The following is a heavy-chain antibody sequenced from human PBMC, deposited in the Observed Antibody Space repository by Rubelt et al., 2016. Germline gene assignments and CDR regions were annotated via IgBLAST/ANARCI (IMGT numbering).Heavy chain of an antibody. CDR1: GFTFSSYG. CDR2: ISYDGSNK. D-gene: IGHD7-27*01. CDR3: ARQLTGDPSGRYYYYGMDV. Sequence: QVQLVESGGGVVQPGRSLRLSCAASGFTFSSYGMHWVRQAPGKGLEWVAVISYDGSNKYYADSVKGRFTISRDNSKNTLYLQMNSLRAEDTAVYYCARQLTGDPSGRYYYYGMDVWGQGTAVTVSS. V-gene: IGHV3-30*19. J-gene: IGHJ6*02.